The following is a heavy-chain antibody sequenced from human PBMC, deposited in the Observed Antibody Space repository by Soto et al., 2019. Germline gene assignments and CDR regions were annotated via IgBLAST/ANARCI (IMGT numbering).Heavy chain of an antibody. Sequence: GGSLRLSCAASGFTFSSYGMHWVRQAPGKGLEWVAVISYDGSNKYYADSVKGRFTISRDNSKNTLYLQMNSLRAEDTAVYYCAKAIHLDRYDYIWGSNDYWGQGTLVTVSS. V-gene: IGHV3-30*18. CDR2: ISYDGSNK. D-gene: IGHD3-16*01. J-gene: IGHJ4*02. CDR3: AKAIHLDRYDYIWGSNDY. CDR1: GFTFSSYG.